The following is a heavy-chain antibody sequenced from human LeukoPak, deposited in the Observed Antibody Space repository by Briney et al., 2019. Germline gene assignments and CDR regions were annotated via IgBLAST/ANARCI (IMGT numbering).Heavy chain of an antibody. J-gene: IGHJ4*02. CDR2: IYYSGST. CDR3: ARHRRIAAAGIRGYDY. D-gene: IGHD6-13*01. Sequence: SSETLSLTCTVSGGSISSYYWSWIRQPPGKGLEWIGYIYYSGSTNYIPSLKSRVTISVDTSKNQFSLKLTSVTAADTADYCARHRRIAAAGIRGYDYWGQGTLVTVSS. V-gene: IGHV4-59*08. CDR1: GGSISSYY.